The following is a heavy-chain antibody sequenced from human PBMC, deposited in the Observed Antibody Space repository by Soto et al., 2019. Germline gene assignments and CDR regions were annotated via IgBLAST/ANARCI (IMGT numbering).Heavy chain of an antibody. CDR2: IKQDGSEK. CDR3: ARDLYYDSSGYYYPLTDYYYGMDV. D-gene: IGHD3-22*01. Sequence: GGSLRLSCAASGSTFSSYWMSWVRQAPGKGLEWVANIKQDGSEKYYVDSVKGRFTISRDDAKNSLYLQMNSLRAEDTAVYYCARDLYYDSSGYYYPLTDYYYGMDVWGQGTTVTVSS. CDR1: GSTFSSYW. J-gene: IGHJ6*02. V-gene: IGHV3-7*03.